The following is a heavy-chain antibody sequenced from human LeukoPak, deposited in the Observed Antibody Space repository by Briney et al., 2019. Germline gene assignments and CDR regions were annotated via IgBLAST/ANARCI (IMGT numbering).Heavy chain of an antibody. D-gene: IGHD3-10*01. CDR2: INSDGSST. Sequence: GGSLRLSCAASGFTFSSNWMHWVRQAPGKGLVWVSRINSDGSSTSYADSVKGRFTISRDSSKNTLFLQMNSLRAEDTAIYYCAKVGGGPPIDYWGQGTLVTVSS. CDR3: AKVGGGPPIDY. V-gene: IGHV3-74*01. J-gene: IGHJ4*02. CDR1: GFTFSSNW.